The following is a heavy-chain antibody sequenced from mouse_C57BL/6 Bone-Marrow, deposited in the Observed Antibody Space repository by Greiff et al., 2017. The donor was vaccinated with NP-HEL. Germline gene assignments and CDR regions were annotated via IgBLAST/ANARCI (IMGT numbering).Heavy chain of an antibody. D-gene: IGHD1-1*01. CDR1: GYTFTSYW. CDR2: IDPSDSYT. CDR3: ARAEHYYGSSYLDY. V-gene: IGHV1-50*01. J-gene: IGHJ2*01. Sequence: QVQLQQSGAELVKPGASVKLSCKASGYTFTSYWMQWVKQRPGQGLEWIGEIDPSDSYTNYNQKFKGKATLTVDTSSSTAYMQLSSLTSEDSAVYYCARAEHYYGSSYLDYWGQGTTLTVSS.